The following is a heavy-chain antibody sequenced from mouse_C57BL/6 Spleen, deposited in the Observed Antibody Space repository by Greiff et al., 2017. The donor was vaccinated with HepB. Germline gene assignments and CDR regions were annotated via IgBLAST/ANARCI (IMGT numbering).Heavy chain of an antibody. V-gene: IGHV1-62-2*01. CDR3: ARHEAPYYYGSSYWFAY. D-gene: IGHD1-1*01. Sequence: QVQLQQSGAELVKPGASVKLSCKASGYTFTEYTIHWVKQRSGQGLEWIGWFYPRSGSIKYNEKFKDKATLTADKSSSTVYMELSRLTSEDSAVYFCARHEAPYYYGSSYWFAYWGQGTLVTVSA. CDR1: GYTFTEYT. CDR2: FYPRSGSI. J-gene: IGHJ3*01.